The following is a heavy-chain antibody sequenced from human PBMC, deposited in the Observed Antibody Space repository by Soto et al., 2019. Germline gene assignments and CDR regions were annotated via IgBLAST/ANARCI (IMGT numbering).Heavy chain of an antibody. J-gene: IGHJ4*02. D-gene: IGHD2-8*02. Sequence: QVQLQQWGAGLLKPSETLSLTCAVYGGSFSGYYWSWIRQPPGKGLEWIGEINHSGSTNYNPSLKSRVPISVDTPKNQFSLKLSSVTAAVTAVYYCPRGLRGRLTVLDYWGQGTLVTVSS. CDR3: PRGLRGRLTVLDY. CDR1: GGSFSGYY. V-gene: IGHV4-34*01. CDR2: INHSGST.